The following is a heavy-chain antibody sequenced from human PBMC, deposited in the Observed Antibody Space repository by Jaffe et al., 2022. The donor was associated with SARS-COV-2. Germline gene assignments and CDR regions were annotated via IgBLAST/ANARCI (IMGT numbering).Heavy chain of an antibody. D-gene: IGHD2-2*01. J-gene: IGHJ4*02. Sequence: EVQLVESGGGLVQPGGSLRLSCAASGFIFGFTFSDYGMTWVRQAPGKGLEWVSTISPRGGSTDYADSVKGRFAISRDNSKNTLYLQMNSLRAEDTAIYYCAKRYCHSSDCYGIDYWGQGTLVTVSS. CDR3: AKRYCHSSDCYGIDY. V-gene: IGHV3-23*04. CDR2: ISPRGGST. CDR1: GFIFGFTFSDYG.